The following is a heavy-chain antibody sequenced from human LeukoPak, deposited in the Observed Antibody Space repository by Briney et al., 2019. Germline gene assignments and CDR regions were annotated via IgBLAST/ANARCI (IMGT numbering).Heavy chain of an antibody. J-gene: IGHJ4*02. V-gene: IGHV3-23*01. CDR1: GFTFSGYA. Sequence: GGSLRLSCAASGFTFSGYAMGWVRQAPGKGLEWVSIISGNGGTTYYAASVQGRFTISRDNSKNTLYLQINSLRTEDTAVYYCARGRGSWYGVYFDYWGQGTLVTVSS. CDR3: ARGRGSWYGVYFDY. D-gene: IGHD6-13*01. CDR2: ISGNGGTT.